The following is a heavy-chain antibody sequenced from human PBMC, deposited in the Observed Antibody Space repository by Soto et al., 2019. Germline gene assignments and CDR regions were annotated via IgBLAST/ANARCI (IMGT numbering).Heavy chain of an antibody. Sequence: EVQLLESGGGLVKPGGSLRLSCAASGFTFSNAWMSWVRQAPGKGLEWVGRIKSKTDGGTTDYAAPVKGRFTISRDDSKNTLYLQMNSLKTEDTAVYYCTTVDDFWSGYSLHYGMDVWGQGTTVTVSS. CDR1: GFTFSNAW. CDR3: TTVDDFWSGYSLHYGMDV. J-gene: IGHJ6*02. D-gene: IGHD3-3*01. V-gene: IGHV3-15*01. CDR2: IKSKTDGGTT.